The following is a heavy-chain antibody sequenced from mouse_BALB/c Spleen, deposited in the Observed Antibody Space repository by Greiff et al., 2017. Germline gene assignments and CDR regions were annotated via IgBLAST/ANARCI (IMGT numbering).Heavy chain of an antibody. CDR3: TRDGEITTVVADY. CDR1: GFTFSSYT. V-gene: IGHV5-6-4*01. CDR2: ISSGGSYT. D-gene: IGHD1-1*01. J-gene: IGHJ2*01. Sequence: EVLVVESGGGLVKPGGSLKLSCAASGFTFSSYTMSWVRQTPEKRLEWVATISSGGSYTYYPDSVKGRFTISRDNAKNTLYLQMSSLKSEDTAMYYCTRDGEITTVVADYWGQGTTLTVSS.